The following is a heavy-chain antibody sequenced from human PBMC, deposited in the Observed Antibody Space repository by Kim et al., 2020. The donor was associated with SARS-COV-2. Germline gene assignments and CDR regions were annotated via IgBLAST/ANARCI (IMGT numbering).Heavy chain of an antibody. J-gene: IGHJ4*02. Sequence: YRPSFTGQITISADKSISTAYLQWSSLKASDTVMYYCARMDGYNYPFDYWGQGTLVTVSS. D-gene: IGHD5-12*01. CDR3: ARMDGYNYPFDY. V-gene: IGHV5-51*01.